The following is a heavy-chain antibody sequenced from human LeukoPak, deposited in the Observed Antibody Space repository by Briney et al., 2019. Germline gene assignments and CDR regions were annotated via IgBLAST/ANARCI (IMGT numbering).Heavy chain of an antibody. D-gene: IGHD2-2*01. CDR1: GGSFSGYY. J-gene: IGHJ5*02. CDR2: INHSGST. Sequence: SETLSLTCAVYGGSFSGYYWSWIRQPPGKGLEWIGEINHSGSTNYNPSLKSRVTISVDTSKNQFSLKLSSVTAADTAVYYCARDPTLHCSSTSCYSGWFDPWGQGTLVTASS. CDR3: ARDPTLHCSSTSCYSGWFDP. V-gene: IGHV4-34*01.